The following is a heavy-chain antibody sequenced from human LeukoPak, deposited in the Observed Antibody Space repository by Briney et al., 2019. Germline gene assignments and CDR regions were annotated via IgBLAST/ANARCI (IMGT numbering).Heavy chain of an antibody. V-gene: IGHV1-2*02. CDR3: ARDGTVAGTDLYFQH. CDR2: INPNSGGT. D-gene: IGHD6-19*01. Sequence: GASVKVSCKASGYTFTGYYMHWVRQAPGQGLEWMGWINPNSGGTNYAQKFQGRVTMTRDTSISTAYVELSRLRSDDTAVYYCARDGTVAGTDLYFQHWGQGTLVTVSS. J-gene: IGHJ1*01. CDR1: GYTFTGYY.